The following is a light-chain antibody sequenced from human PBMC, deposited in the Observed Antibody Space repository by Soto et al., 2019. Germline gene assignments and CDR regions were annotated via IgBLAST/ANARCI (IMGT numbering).Light chain of an antibody. Sequence: EIVMTQSPATLSVSPGEGATLSCRASQNIDNNLAWYQQKLGQTPRLLIYGASTRATGAPARFSGSGSGTDFTLTISSLQSEDFAVYYCQQYYYWPANSFGQGTKLEIK. J-gene: IGKJ2*03. CDR3: QQYYYWPANS. CDR2: GAS. V-gene: IGKV3-15*01. CDR1: QNIDNN.